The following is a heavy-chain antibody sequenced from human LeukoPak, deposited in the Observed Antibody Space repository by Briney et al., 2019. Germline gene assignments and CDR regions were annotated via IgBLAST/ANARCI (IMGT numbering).Heavy chain of an antibody. D-gene: IGHD2-2*01. CDR2: IIPIFGTA. Sequence: SVKVSCKASGGTFSSYAISWVRQAPGQGLECMGGIIPIFGTANYAQKFQGRVTITADESTSTAYMELSSLRSEDTDVYYCARGGEKYQLLYIPHTWGQGTLVTVSS. J-gene: IGHJ5*02. V-gene: IGHV1-69*01. CDR1: GGTFSSYA. CDR3: ARGGEKYQLLYIPHT.